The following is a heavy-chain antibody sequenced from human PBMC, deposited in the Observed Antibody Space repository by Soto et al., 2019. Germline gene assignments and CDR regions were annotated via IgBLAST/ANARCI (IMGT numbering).Heavy chain of an antibody. J-gene: IGHJ5*02. D-gene: IGHD6-19*01. CDR1: GLSITDSEMG. V-gene: IGHV2-26*01. CDR2: IDSSGEK. Sequence: QVTLKESGPVLVKPTETLTLRCTVPGLSITDSEMGVSWIRQPPGQPLEWLAPIDSSGEKSYRTFLKSRLASSKDTSKSQIVLTMTNMDPADTATYYCARRHLAVAVSPWFDPWGQGIPVTVSS. CDR3: ARRHLAVAVSPWFDP.